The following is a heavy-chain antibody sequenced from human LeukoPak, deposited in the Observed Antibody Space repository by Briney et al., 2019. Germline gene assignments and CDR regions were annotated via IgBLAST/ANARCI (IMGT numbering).Heavy chain of an antibody. CDR2: ISYDGVNK. D-gene: IGHD3-10*01. J-gene: IGHJ3*02. Sequence: GGSLRPSCEASGFTFSDFGMHWVRQTPGKGLEWVAVISYDGVNKFHADSAKGRFTISRDNSKNTLYLQMNSLRPDDTAVYYCAKDPSDYGSASAFDIWGQGTMVTVSS. V-gene: IGHV3-30*18. CDR1: GFTFSDFG. CDR3: AKDPSDYGSASAFDI.